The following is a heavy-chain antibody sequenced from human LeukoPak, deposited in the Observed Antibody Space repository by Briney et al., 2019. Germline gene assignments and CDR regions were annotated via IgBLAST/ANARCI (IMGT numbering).Heavy chain of an antibody. J-gene: IGHJ4*02. CDR2: INHSGST. D-gene: IGHD6-13*01. V-gene: IGHV4-34*01. CDR1: GGSFIGYY. Sequence: SATLSLTCAVYGGSFIGYYWSWIRQPPGKGLEWIGEINHSGSTNYNPSLKSRVTISVDTSKTQFSLKLSSVTAADTAVYYCARDKWAAAGTFDYWGQGTLVTVSS. CDR3: ARDKWAAAGTFDY.